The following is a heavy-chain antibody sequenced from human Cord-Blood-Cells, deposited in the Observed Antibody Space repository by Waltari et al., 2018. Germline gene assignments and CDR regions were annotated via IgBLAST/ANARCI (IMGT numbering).Heavy chain of an antibody. CDR2: MNPNSGNT. V-gene: IGHV1-8*01. Sequence: QVQLVQSRTEVKKPGASVKVSCKASRYTFTSHAINWVRQATGHGLAWMGWMNPNSGNTGYAQRVQCRVTMTRNTSISTAYMELSSLRSEDTALYYGARTCNGGFDPWCQGTLVTVSS. J-gene: IGHJ5*02. CDR1: RYTFTSHA. D-gene: IGHD2-8*01. CDR3: ARTCNGGFDP.